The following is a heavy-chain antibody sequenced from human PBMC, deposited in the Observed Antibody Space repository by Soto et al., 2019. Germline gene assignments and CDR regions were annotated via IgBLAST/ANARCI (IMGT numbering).Heavy chain of an antibody. V-gene: IGHV3-30*18. D-gene: IGHD2-21*02. Sequence: QVQLVESGGGVVQPGRSLRLSCAAAGFTFSSYGMHWVRQAPGKGLEWVAVISYDGSKKYYADSVEGRFTISRDNSRNTLYLQMNSLRTEDTAVYYCANCWGLCNTACSSGDDYWGQGTLVTVSS. CDR3: ANCWGLCNTACSSGDDY. CDR1: GFTFSSYG. J-gene: IGHJ4*02. CDR2: ISYDGSKK.